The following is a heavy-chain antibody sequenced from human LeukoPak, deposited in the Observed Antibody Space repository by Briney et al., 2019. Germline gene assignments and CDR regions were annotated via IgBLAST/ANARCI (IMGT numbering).Heavy chain of an antibody. J-gene: IGHJ4*02. CDR1: GFTVINTY. Sequence: GGSLRLSRAASGFTVINTYMTWVRQAPGKGLEWVSNIYTGGATYYTDSVKGRFTVSRDSSKDTLFLQMNSLREEDTAVYYCARAVLSGGFDRWGQGALVTVSS. V-gene: IGHV3-66*01. CDR3: ARAVLSGGFDR. D-gene: IGHD3-16*01. CDR2: IYTGGAT.